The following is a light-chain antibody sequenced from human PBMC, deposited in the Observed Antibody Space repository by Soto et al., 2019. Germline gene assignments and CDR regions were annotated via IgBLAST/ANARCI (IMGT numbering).Light chain of an antibody. CDR1: ESINKY. CDR2: QTS. Sequence: DIQMTQSPATLSASVGDRVTLTCRASESINKYLAWYQQKPGKAPKLLIYQTSSLESGVPSRFSGSGSGTEFTLTISSLQPDDFATYYCQQSKTLYTFGQGTKLETK. V-gene: IGKV1-5*03. J-gene: IGKJ2*01. CDR3: QQSKTLYT.